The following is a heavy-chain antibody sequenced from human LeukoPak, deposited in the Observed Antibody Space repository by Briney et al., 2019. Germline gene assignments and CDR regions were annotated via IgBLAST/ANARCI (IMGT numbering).Heavy chain of an antibody. CDR3: ARHGRDYCSGGSCYELDY. Sequence: GGSLRLSCAASGFTVSSNYMSWVRQAPGKGLEWVSAISGSGGRTDYADSVKGRFTISRDNAKNSLYLQMNSLRAEDTAVYYCARHGRDYCSGGSCYELDYWGQGTLVTVSS. D-gene: IGHD2-15*01. CDR1: GFTVSSNY. CDR2: ISGSGGRT. V-gene: IGHV3-23*01. J-gene: IGHJ4*02.